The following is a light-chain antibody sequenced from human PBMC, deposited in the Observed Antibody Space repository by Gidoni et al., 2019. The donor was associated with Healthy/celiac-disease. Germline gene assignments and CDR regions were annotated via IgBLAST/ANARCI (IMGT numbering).Light chain of an antibody. J-gene: IGLJ2*01. Sequence: QSALTQPASVSGSPGPSITISCTGTSSDVGGYNYVSWYQQNPGKAPKLMIYEVSNRPSGVSNRFSGSKSGNTASLTISGLQAEDEADYYCSSYTSSSTLVVFGGGTKLTVL. CDR1: SSDVGGYNY. V-gene: IGLV2-14*01. CDR3: SSYTSSSTLVV. CDR2: EVS.